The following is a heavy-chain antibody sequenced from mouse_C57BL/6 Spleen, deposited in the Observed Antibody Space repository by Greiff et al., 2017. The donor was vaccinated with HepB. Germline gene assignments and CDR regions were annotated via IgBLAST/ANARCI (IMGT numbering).Heavy chain of an antibody. Sequence: EVQLQQSGPVLVKPGASVKMSCKASGYTFTDYYMNWVKQSHGKSLEWIGVINPYNGGTSYNQKFKGKATLTVDKSSSTAYMELNSLTSEDSAVYYCARSSNVYYFGYWGQGTTLTVSS. J-gene: IGHJ2*01. CDR1: GYTFTDYY. V-gene: IGHV1-19*01. D-gene: IGHD2-5*01. CDR3: ARSSNVYYFGY. CDR2: INPYNGGT.